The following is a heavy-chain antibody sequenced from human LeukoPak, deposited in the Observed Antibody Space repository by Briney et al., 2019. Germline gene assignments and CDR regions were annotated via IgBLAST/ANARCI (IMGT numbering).Heavy chain of an antibody. V-gene: IGHV3-30*18. D-gene: IGHD6-19*01. CDR3: AKDARGDGGWYGFGGQIFHGMDV. Sequence: PGGSLRLSCVASGFTFSSYGMHWVRQAPGKGLEWVAVISHDESKKYYADSVKGRFTISRDNSKNTLYLQMNSLRAEDTAVYYCAKDARGDGGWYGFGGQIFHGMDVWGQGTTVTVSS. J-gene: IGHJ6*02. CDR2: ISHDESKK. CDR1: GFTFSSYG.